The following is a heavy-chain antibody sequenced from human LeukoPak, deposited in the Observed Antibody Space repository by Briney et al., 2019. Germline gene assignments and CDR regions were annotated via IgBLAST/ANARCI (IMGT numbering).Heavy chain of an antibody. CDR1: GFTFSSYS. J-gene: IGHJ5*02. V-gene: IGHV3-21*01. CDR3: ARGAYQLILGWFDP. CDR2: ISSSSSYI. Sequence: PGGSLRLSCAASGFTFSSYSMNWVRQAPGKGLEWVSSISSSSSYIYYAGSVRGRFTISRDNAKNSLYLQMNSLRAEDTAVYYCARGAYQLILGWFDPWGQGTLVTVSS. D-gene: IGHD2-2*01.